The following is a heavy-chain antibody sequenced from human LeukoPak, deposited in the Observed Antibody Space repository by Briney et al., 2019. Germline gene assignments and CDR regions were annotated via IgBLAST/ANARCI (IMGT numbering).Heavy chain of an antibody. Sequence: PSETLSFTCTVSGGSISSYYWSWIRQPPGKGLEWIGSIYHSGSTYYNPSLKSRVTISVDTSKNQFSLKLSSVTAADTAVYYCAGTGDSSSSYALDYWGQGTLVTVSS. V-gene: IGHV4-59*04. D-gene: IGHD6-6*01. CDR2: IYHSGST. J-gene: IGHJ4*02. CDR1: GGSISSYY. CDR3: AGTGDSSSSYALDY.